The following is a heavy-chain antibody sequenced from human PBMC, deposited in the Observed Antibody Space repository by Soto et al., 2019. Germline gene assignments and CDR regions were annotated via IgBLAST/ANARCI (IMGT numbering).Heavy chain of an antibody. CDR1: GGSISSGGYS. Sequence: PSETLSLTCAVSGGSISSGGYSWSWIRQPPGKGLEWIGYIYHSGSTYYNPSLKSRVTISVDRSKNQFSLKLSSVTAADTAVYYCARGQLSGYDFWSGHQFDPWGQGTLVTSPQ. D-gene: IGHD3-3*01. V-gene: IGHV4-30-2*01. J-gene: IGHJ5*02. CDR3: ARGQLSGYDFWSGHQFDP. CDR2: IYHSGST.